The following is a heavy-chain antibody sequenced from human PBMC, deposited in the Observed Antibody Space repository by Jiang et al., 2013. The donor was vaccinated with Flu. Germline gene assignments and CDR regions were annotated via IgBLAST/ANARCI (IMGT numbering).Heavy chain of an antibody. D-gene: IGHD4-17*01. CDR2: IIPIFGTA. CDR3: ARDRVGATFDY. V-gene: IGHV1-69*01. Sequence: FSSYAISWVRQAPGQGLEWMGGIIPIFGTANYAQKFQGRVTITADESTSTAYMELSSLRSEDTAVYYCARDRVGATFDYWGQGTLVTVSS. CDR1: FSSYA. J-gene: IGHJ4*02.